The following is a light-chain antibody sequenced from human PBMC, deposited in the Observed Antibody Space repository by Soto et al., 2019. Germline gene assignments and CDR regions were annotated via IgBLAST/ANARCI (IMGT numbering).Light chain of an antibody. CDR3: QHYLNYPIT. J-gene: IGKJ5*01. CDR1: QDIGSF. Sequence: AIRMTQSPSSLSASTGDTVTITCRASQDIGSFLAWYQQKPGTAPKVLISGASNLHGGVPSRFSGSGSRTDFTLTITHLQSEDFATYYCQHYLNYPITFGQGTR. CDR2: GAS. V-gene: IGKV1-8*01.